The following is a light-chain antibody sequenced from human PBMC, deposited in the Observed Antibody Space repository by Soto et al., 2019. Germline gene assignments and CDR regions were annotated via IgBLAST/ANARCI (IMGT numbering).Light chain of an antibody. CDR2: KAS. V-gene: IGKV1-5*03. CDR1: QTIDSW. J-gene: IGKJ1*01. CDR3: QQYHIYSGT. Sequence: DIQMTQSPSTLSASVGDRVTITCRASQTIDSWLAWYQQRPGKPPNLLIYKASTLASGVPSRFSGSGSGTVFTLTINSLQPDDFATYYCQQYHIYSGTFGQGTKVEIK.